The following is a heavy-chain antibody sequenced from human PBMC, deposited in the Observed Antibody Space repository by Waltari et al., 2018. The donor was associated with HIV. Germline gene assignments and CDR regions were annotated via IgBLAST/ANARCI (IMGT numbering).Heavy chain of an antibody. Sequence: QVQLVESGGGVVQPGASRRLRCAGSQVPFSHYGMHWVRQAPGKGLEWVASIRYDGSDTYYEESMKGRFTISRDNSNNTLYLQMNSLRSEDTAVYYCARSSGGGTSGWFRWGQGTLVTVSS. CDR2: IRYDGSDT. V-gene: IGHV3-30*02. CDR1: QVPFSHYG. D-gene: IGHD6-19*01. J-gene: IGHJ4*02. CDR3: ARSSGGGTSGWFR.